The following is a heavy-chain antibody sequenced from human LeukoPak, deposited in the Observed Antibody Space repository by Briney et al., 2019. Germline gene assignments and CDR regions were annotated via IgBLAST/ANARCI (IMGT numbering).Heavy chain of an antibody. D-gene: IGHD4/OR15-4a*01. CDR3: ARWGATAYYYYYGMDV. V-gene: IGHV1-18*01. Sequence: ASVKVSCKASGYTSTSYGISWVRQAPGQGLEWMGWISAYNGNTNYAQKLQGRVTMTTDTSTSTAYMELRSLRSDDTAVYYCARWGATAYYYYYGMDVWGQGTTVTVSS. CDR2: ISAYNGNT. J-gene: IGHJ6*02. CDR1: GYTSTSYG.